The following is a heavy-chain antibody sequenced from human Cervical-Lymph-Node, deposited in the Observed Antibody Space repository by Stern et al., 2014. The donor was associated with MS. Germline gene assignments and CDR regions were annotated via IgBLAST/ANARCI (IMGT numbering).Heavy chain of an antibody. CDR2: INPESGAT. CDR1: GYTFTGHH. J-gene: IGHJ4*02. V-gene: IGHV1-2*02. CDR3: ARGATIFGVAYPHFCDF. Sequence: QMQLVQSGAEVKKPGASVKVSCKTSGYTFTGHHVHWVRQAPGQGLEWMGWINPESGATTSAQKFRGRVTMTWDTSITTAYMEVRSLKSDDTAVYYCARGATIFGVAYPHFCDFWGQGSLVTVSS. D-gene: IGHD3-3*01.